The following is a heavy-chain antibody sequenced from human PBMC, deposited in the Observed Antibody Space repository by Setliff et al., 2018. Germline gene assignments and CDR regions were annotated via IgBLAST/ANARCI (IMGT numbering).Heavy chain of an antibody. CDR3: ARRAVTAEYFQH. V-gene: IGHV5-51*01. D-gene: IGHD4-17*01. CDR2: IYPGDSDT. CDR1: GYSFTSNW. J-gene: IGHJ1*01. Sequence: PGESLKISCKGSGYSFTSNWIAWVRQMPGKGLECMGIIYPGDSDTRYSPSFQGQVTISADKSISTAYLQLSSLKASDTAIYYCARRAVTAEYFQHWGHGTLVTVSS.